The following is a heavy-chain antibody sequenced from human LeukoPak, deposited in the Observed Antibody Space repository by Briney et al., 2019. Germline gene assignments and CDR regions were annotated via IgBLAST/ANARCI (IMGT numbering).Heavy chain of an antibody. CDR1: AGSSSGYY. CDR2: INHSGST. V-gene: IGHV4-34*01. D-gene: IGHD3-9*01. Sequence: SETMSLTCAVDAGSSSGYYCSWISQPPRKGLEWMGEINHSGSTNYNTSLKSRVTISVDTTKNQFSLKLSSVTAAEPAVYYCARLLRPWVALHCYYILTCYLPGWFDPWGQGTLVTVSS. CDR3: ARLLRPWVALHCYYILTCYLPGWFDP. J-gene: IGHJ5*02.